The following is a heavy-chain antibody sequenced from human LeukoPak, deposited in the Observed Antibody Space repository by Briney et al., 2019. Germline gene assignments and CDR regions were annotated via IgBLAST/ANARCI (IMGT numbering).Heavy chain of an antibody. V-gene: IGHV4-39*01. CDR1: GGSINSATYY. CDR3: ARQRADYYYYYVDV. J-gene: IGHJ6*03. CDR2: IYYSETT. Sequence: SETLSLTCTVSGGSINSATYYWGWLRQPPGKGLEWIGSIYYSETTYDNPSLKSRVTISIETSKNQFSLKLSSVTASDTAVYYCARQRADYYYYYVDVWGKGTTVAVS.